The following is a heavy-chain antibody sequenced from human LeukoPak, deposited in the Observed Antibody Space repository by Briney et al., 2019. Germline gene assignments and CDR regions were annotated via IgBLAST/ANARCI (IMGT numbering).Heavy chain of an antibody. CDR3: ATDRDWTLLDY. CDR2: IKQDGSEK. Sequence: GGSLRLSCTASGFTFSSNWMSWVRQAPGKGLEWVANIKQDGSEKNYVDSVKGQFTISRDNAKNSLYLQMNSLRAEDTAVYYCATDRDWTLLDYWGQGTLVTVSS. D-gene: IGHD1-1*01. V-gene: IGHV3-7*01. CDR1: GFTFSSNW. J-gene: IGHJ4*02.